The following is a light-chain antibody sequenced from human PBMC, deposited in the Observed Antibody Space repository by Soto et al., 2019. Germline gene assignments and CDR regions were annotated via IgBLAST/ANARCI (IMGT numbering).Light chain of an antibody. V-gene: IGKV3-15*01. CDR1: QSVSSN. CDR2: GAS. CDR3: QQYNKWPIT. Sequence: EMVMTQSPATLSVSPGERATLSCRASQSVSSNLAWYQQKPGQAPRLLIYGASTRATGIPARFSGSGSGTEFTLTISSLQSEDSAFYYCQQYNKWPITFGQGTRLENK. J-gene: IGKJ5*01.